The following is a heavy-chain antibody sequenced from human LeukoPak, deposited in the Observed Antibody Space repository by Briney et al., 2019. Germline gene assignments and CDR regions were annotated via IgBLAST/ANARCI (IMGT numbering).Heavy chain of an antibody. CDR3: ARKVPNDSSGYYYRGQFDP. J-gene: IGHJ5*02. Sequence: SETLSLTCTVSGGSISSYYWSWIRQPPGKVLDWIGYIYYSGSTYYNPSLKSRVTISVDTSKNQFSLKLRSVTAADTAVYYCARKVPNDSSGYYYRGQFDPWGQGTLVTVSS. CDR2: IYYSGST. D-gene: IGHD3-22*01. V-gene: IGHV4-59*01. CDR1: GGSISSYY.